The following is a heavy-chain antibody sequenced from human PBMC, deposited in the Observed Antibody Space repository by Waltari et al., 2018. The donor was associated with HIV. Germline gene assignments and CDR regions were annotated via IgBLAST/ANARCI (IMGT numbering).Heavy chain of an antibody. D-gene: IGHD2-2*01. Sequence: QVLLQESGPGLVKPSETLSLTCTVSGGSISSYYWSWIRQPPGVGLEWIGYIDYSGSTNYNPSLKSQVTISLDTSKTQFSLNMTSVTVADTAVYYCARHLGSSYSAFDIWGLGTMVTVSS. CDR1: GGSISSYY. CDR2: IDYSGST. CDR3: ARHLGSSYSAFDI. J-gene: IGHJ3*02. V-gene: IGHV4-59*01.